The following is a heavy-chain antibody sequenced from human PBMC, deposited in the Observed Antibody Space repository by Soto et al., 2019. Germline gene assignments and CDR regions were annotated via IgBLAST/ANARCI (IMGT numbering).Heavy chain of an antibody. CDR1: GYSFSDYF. Sequence: QVQLVQSGAEVKKSGASVKVSCKPSGYSFSDYFIQWVRQAPGQGLEWVAWINPKTAATNYAKKFQRRVSLTWDKPSTTAYMELTRMRPDDTAVYYCARIKWGLNYYNGMDVWGQGTTVIVSS. J-gene: IGHJ6*02. CDR3: ARIKWGLNYYNGMDV. CDR2: INPKTAAT. D-gene: IGHD1-26*01. V-gene: IGHV1-2*02.